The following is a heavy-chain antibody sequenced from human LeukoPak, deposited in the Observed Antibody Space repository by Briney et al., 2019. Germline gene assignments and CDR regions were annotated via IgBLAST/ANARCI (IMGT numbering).Heavy chain of an antibody. CDR3: ARGCGATRCPADS. Sequence: GGSLRLSCAASGFTFSSYWLHWVRQAPGEGLVWVSQINPDGTIATYADSVKGRFTISRDNSKNTLYLQINSLKAEDTAVYYCARGCGATRCPADSWGQGSLVTVSS. CDR1: GFTFSSYW. V-gene: IGHV3-74*01. J-gene: IGHJ4*02. D-gene: IGHD2-21*01. CDR2: INPDGTIA.